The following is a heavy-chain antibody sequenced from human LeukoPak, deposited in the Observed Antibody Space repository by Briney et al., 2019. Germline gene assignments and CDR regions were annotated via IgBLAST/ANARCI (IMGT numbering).Heavy chain of an antibody. Sequence: GGSLRLSCTASGFTFGDYGLSWVRQAPGKGLEWVGFIRSKTYGGTTEYAASVKGRFTISRDDSKSIAYLQMNSLKTEDTAVYYCSGSFGELSFFDYWGQGTLVTVSS. CDR2: IRSKTYGGTT. D-gene: IGHD3-10*01. CDR1: GFTFGDYG. J-gene: IGHJ4*02. V-gene: IGHV3-49*04. CDR3: SGSFGELSFFDY.